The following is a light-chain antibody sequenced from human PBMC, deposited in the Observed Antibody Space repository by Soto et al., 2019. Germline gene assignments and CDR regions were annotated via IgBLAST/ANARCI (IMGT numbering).Light chain of an antibody. CDR1: QRISSY. Sequence: DIQLTQSASSLSASVGERVTITFRASQRISSYLNWYQQKPGQAPKLLIYATSILQSGVPSRFSGSGSGTDFTLTISSLQPEDFATYYCQQTYSTPQTLGQGTKVDI. CDR2: ATS. J-gene: IGKJ1*01. V-gene: IGKV1-39*01. CDR3: QQTYSTPQT.